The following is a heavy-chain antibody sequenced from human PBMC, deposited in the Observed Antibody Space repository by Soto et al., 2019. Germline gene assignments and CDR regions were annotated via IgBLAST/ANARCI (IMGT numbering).Heavy chain of an antibody. Sequence: SETLSLTCALYDGSFSGYYWSWIRQPPGKGLEWIGEINHSGSTNYNPSLKSRVTISVDTSKNQFSLKLSSVTAADTAVYYCARAVTVLLWFGELLGGYGMDVWGQGTTVTVSS. D-gene: IGHD3-10*01. V-gene: IGHV4-34*01. CDR3: ARAVTVLLWFGELLGGYGMDV. CDR1: DGSFSGYY. CDR2: INHSGST. J-gene: IGHJ6*02.